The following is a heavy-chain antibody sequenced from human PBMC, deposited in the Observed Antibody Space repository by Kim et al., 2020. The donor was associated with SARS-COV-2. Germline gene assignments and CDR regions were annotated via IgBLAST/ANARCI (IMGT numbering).Heavy chain of an antibody. D-gene: IGHD3-10*01. V-gene: IGHV4-39*01. CDR2: IYYSGST. Sequence: SETLSLTCTVSGGSISSSSYYWGWIRQPPGKGLEWIGSIYYSGSTYYNPSLKSRVTISVDTSKNQFSLKLSSVTAADTAVYYCARPQGLLWFGELKQWAHDAFDIWGQGTMVTVSS. J-gene: IGHJ3*02. CDR3: ARPQGLLWFGELKQWAHDAFDI. CDR1: GGSISSSSYY.